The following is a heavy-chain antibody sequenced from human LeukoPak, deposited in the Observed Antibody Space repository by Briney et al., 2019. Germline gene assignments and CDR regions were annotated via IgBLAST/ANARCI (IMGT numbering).Heavy chain of an antibody. CDR2: IYYSGST. CDR1: GGSISSYY. J-gene: IGHJ6*03. Sequence: PSETLSLTCTVSGGSISSYYWSWLRQPPGKRLEWIGYIYYSGSTNYNPSLKSRVTISVDTSNNPFSLKLSTVTAADTAVYYCARAGYSYGGNYYYMDVWGKGTTVTVSS. CDR3: ARAGYSYGGNYYYMDV. V-gene: IGHV4-59*08. D-gene: IGHD5-18*01.